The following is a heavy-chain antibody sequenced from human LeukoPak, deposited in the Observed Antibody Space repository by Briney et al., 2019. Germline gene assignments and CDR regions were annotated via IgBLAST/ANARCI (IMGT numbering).Heavy chain of an antibody. CDR3: ARVQAAHEAFDI. CDR1: GGTFSSYG. Sequence: SVKVSCKASGGTFSSYGFIWVRQAPGQGLEGMGGIIPIFDTANYAQRFQGRVTITADKSTNTAYMELSSLRSEDTAVYYCARVQAAHEAFDIWGQGTMVTVSS. CDR2: IIPIFDTA. J-gene: IGHJ3*02. V-gene: IGHV1-69*06.